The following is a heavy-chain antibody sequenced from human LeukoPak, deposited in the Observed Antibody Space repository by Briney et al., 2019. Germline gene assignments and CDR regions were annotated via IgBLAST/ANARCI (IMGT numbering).Heavy chain of an antibody. Sequence: ASVKVSCKVSGYTLTELSMHWVRQAPGKGLEWMGGFDPEDGETIYAQKFQGRVTMTEDTSTDTAYMELSSLRSEDTAVYYCATPVGGGWSGLYYFDYWGQGTLVTVSS. CDR1: GYTLTELS. CDR2: FDPEDGET. J-gene: IGHJ4*02. D-gene: IGHD3-3*01. CDR3: ATPVGGGWSGLYYFDY. V-gene: IGHV1-24*01.